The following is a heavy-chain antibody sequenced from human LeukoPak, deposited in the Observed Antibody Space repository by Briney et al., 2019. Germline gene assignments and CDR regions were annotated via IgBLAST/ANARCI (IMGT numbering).Heavy chain of an antibody. V-gene: IGHV3-23*01. D-gene: IGHD3-10*01. CDR1: GFTFSSYA. J-gene: IGHJ4*02. Sequence: GGSLRLSCAASGFTFSSYAMSWVRQAPGKGLEWVSAISGSGGSTYYADSVKGRFTISRDNSKNTLYLQMNSLRAEDTAVYYCAKDRKRITMVRGVIAAIDYWGQGTLVTVSS. CDR3: AKDRKRITMVRGVIAAIDY. CDR2: ISGSGGST.